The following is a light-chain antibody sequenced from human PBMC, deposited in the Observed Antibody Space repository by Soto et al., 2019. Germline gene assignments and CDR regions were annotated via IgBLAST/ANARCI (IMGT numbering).Light chain of an antibody. CDR2: GAS. J-gene: IGKJ2*01. CDR3: QQSASWYT. Sequence: EIVLTQSPGTLSLSPGDSATLSCRASQSLTSDYLAWYQQRPGQAPRLLIYGASRRATGIPDRFSGSKSGTDFTLTISRLEPEDFAIYYCQQSASWYTFGQGTKLEIK. CDR1: QSLTSDY. V-gene: IGKV3-20*01.